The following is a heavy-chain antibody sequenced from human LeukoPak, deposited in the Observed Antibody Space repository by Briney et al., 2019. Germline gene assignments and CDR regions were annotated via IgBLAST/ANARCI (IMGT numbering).Heavy chain of an antibody. D-gene: IGHD3-22*01. J-gene: IGHJ4*02. V-gene: IGHV3-30*01. CDR1: GFTFSSYA. Sequence: GRSLRLSCAASGFTFSSYAMHWVRQAPGKGLEWVAVISYDGSNKYYADSVKGRFTISRDNSKNTLYLQMNSLRAEDTAVYYCARGSEYYDSRALDYWGQGTLVTVSS. CDR2: ISYDGSNK. CDR3: ARGSEYYDSRALDY.